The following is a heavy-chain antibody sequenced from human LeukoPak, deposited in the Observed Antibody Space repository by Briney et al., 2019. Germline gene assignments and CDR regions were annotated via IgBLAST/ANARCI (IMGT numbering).Heavy chain of an antibody. J-gene: IGHJ4*02. V-gene: IGHV3-23*01. Sequence: GGSLRLSCAASGFTFNNYAMSWVRQAPGKGLEWVSTVSGSGRNTYYADSVKGRFTISRDNSKKTLYLQMNSLRGEDTALYYRANAYSPGIAAPGNYWGQGTLVTVSS. CDR2: VSGSGRNT. CDR1: GFTFNNYA. CDR3: ANAYSPGIAAPGNY. D-gene: IGHD6-13*01.